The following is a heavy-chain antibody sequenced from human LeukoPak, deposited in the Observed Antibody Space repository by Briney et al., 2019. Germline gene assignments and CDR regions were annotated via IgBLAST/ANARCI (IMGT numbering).Heavy chain of an antibody. V-gene: IGHV3-30*04. CDR3: ARYETKRGYSYGTSPFEH. Sequence: GGSLRLSCAASGFTFSTYPMHWVRQAPGKGLEWVSLISYDGDNKYYADSVKGQFTISRDNSKNTLYLEMNSLSTEDTAVYYCARYETKRGYSYGTSPFEHWGQGTLVTVSS. CDR1: GFTFSTYP. D-gene: IGHD5-18*01. CDR2: ISYDGDNK. J-gene: IGHJ4*02.